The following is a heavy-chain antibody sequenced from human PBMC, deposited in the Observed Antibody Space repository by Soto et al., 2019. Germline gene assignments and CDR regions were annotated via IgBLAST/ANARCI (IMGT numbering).Heavy chain of an antibody. Sequence: QVQLVQSGAEVKKPGSSVKVSCKASGDTFNFYTINWVRQAPGLGLEWMGRFNPILSFSNSALKFQGRVTLTADKSTVTAYMGLSSLRSEDTAIYYCATSFGSGSRAFDYWCQGALVTVSS. D-gene: IGHD3-10*01. CDR2: FNPILSFS. CDR3: ATSFGSGSRAFDY. V-gene: IGHV1-69*02. J-gene: IGHJ4*02. CDR1: GDTFNFYT.